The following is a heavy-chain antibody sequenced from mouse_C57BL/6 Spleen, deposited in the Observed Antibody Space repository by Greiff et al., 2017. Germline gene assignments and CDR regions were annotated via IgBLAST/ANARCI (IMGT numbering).Heavy chain of an antibody. CDR3: ARDWGTEGNYFDY. CDR2: ISDGGSYT. CDR1: GFTFSSYA. Sequence: EVKVVESGGGLVKPGGSLKLSCAASGFTFSSYAMSWVRQTPEKRLEWVATISDGGSYTYYPDNVKGRFTISRDNAKNNLYLQMSHLKSEDTAMYYCARDWGTEGNYFDYWGQGTTLTVSS. J-gene: IGHJ2*01. D-gene: IGHD3-3*01. V-gene: IGHV5-4*01.